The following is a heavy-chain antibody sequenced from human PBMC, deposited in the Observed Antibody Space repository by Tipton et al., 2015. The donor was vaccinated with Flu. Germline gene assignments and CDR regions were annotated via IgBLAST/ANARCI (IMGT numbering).Heavy chain of an antibody. CDR1: GGPISSYY. CDR2: IYYSGST. D-gene: IGHD3-10*01. J-gene: IGHJ4*02. V-gene: IGHV4-59*01. CDR3: AGSTGPFDH. Sequence: TLSLTCTVSGGPISSYYWSWIRQPPGKGLEWIGYIYYSGSTNYNPSLKSRVTISVDTSKNQFSLKLSSVTAADTAVYYCAGSTGPFDHWGQGTLVTVSS.